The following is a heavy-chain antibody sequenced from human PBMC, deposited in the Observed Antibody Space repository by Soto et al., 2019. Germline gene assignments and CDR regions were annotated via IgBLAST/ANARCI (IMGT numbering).Heavy chain of an antibody. V-gene: IGHV1-2*02. CDR1: GYTFTGHY. D-gene: IGHD3-10*01. CDR3: AREPMVRAAHGFDI. J-gene: IGHJ3*02. Sequence: ASVKVSCKASGYTFTGHYMHWVQQAPGQGLEWMGWINPNSVGTNYAQKFQGRVTMTRDTSISTAYMELSRLRSDDTAVYYCAREPMVRAAHGFDIWGQGTMVTV. CDR2: INPNSVGT.